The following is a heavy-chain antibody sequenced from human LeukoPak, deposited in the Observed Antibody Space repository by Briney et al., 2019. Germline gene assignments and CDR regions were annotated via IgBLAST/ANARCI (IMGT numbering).Heavy chain of an antibody. V-gene: IGHV1-2*02. J-gene: IGHJ4*02. D-gene: IGHD3-10*01. CDR3: ATVYYYGSGSYYWNY. Sequence: ASVTVSCKASGYTFTGYYMHWVRQAPGQGLDWMGWINPNSGGTIYAQKFQGRVTMTRDTSISTAYMELSRLRSDDTAVYYCATVYYYGSGSYYWNYWGQGTLVTVSS. CDR2: INPNSGGT. CDR1: GYTFTGYY.